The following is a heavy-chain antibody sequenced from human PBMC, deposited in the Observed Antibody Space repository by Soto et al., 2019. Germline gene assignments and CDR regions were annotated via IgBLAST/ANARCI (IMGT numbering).Heavy chain of an antibody. CDR3: ARRATVTTKGSYWYFDL. J-gene: IGHJ2*01. V-gene: IGHV4-4*02. Sequence: QVQLQESGPGLVKPSGTLSLTCAVSGGSISSSNWWSWVRQPPGKGLEWIGEIYHSGSTNYNPSLKSRVTISVDTSKNQFSLKLSSVTAADTAVYYCARRATVTTKGSYWYFDLWGRGTLVTVSS. CDR2: IYHSGST. D-gene: IGHD4-17*01. CDR1: GGSISSSNW.